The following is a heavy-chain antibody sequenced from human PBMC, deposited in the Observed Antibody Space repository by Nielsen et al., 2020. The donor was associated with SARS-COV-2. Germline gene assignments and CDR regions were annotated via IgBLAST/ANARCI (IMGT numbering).Heavy chain of an antibody. Sequence: ASVKVSCKVPADTLTQLSMHWVRQAPGKGLEWMGEFDPQDGQTTYAQKFQGRVTMTEDTATDTAYLDLSSLRSDDTAVYYCATDSPFGVVNYALAHWGQGTMVTVSS. J-gene: IGHJ4*02. D-gene: IGHD3-3*01. V-gene: IGHV1-24*01. CDR2: FDPQDGQT. CDR3: ATDSPFGVVNYALAH. CDR1: ADTLTQLS.